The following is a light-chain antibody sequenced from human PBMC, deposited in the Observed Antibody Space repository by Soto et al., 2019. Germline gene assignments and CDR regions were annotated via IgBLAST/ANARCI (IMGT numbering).Light chain of an antibody. CDR3: QQRSNWPPGWT. V-gene: IGKV3-11*01. CDR2: DAS. J-gene: IGKJ1*01. Sequence: EIVLTQSPATLSLSPGERATLSCRASQSVGSYLAWYQQSAGQAPRLLIYDASDRATGVPARFSGSGSGTDFPLTISSLEPEDFAVYYCQQRSNWPPGWTFGQGTKVEIK. CDR1: QSVGSY.